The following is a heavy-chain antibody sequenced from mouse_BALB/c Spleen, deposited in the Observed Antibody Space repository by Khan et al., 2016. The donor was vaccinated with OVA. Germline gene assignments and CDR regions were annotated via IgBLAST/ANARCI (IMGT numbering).Heavy chain of an antibody. V-gene: IGHV5-6*01. CDR1: GFTFSSYG. Sequence: EVELVESGGDLVKPGGSLKVSCAASGFTFSSYGMSWVRQTPDKRLEWVATISSGGSYTYFPDRVKGRFTISRDNAKNTLYLQMISLKSEDKAMYYYGRGYYGNEYYAMDYWGQGTSVTVSS. J-gene: IGHJ4*01. CDR2: ISSGGSYT. CDR3: GRGYYGNEYYAMDY. D-gene: IGHD2-1*01.